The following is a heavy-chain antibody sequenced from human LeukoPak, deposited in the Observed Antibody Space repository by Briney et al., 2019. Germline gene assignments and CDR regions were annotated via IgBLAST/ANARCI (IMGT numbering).Heavy chain of an antibody. Sequence: ASVKVSCKASGYTFTSYDINWVRQATGQGLEWMGWMNPNSGNTGYAQKCQGRVTMTRNTSISTAYMELSSLRSEDTAVYYCSRTYSSSFDYWGQGTLVTVSS. V-gene: IGHV1-8*01. CDR1: GYTFTSYD. J-gene: IGHJ4*02. CDR3: SRTYSSSFDY. D-gene: IGHD6-13*01. CDR2: MNPNSGNT.